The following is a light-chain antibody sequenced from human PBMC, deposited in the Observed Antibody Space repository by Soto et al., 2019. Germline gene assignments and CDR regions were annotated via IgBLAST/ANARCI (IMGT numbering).Light chain of an antibody. CDR1: QSISSW. Sequence: DIQMTQSPSTLSASVGDRVTITCRASQSISSWLAWYQQKTGKAPKLLIYAASGLASGVPSRFSGSVSGTEFTLTISSLQPDDFATYYCQRYDTYSWTCGQGTKVEIK. J-gene: IGKJ1*01. CDR2: AAS. V-gene: IGKV1-5*03. CDR3: QRYDTYSWT.